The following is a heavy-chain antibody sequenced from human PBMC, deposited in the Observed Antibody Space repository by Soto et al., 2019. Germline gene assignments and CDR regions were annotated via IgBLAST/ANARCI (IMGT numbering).Heavy chain of an antibody. J-gene: IGHJ4*02. CDR3: ARDVRAYYDSSGYYSGSYYFDY. D-gene: IGHD3-22*01. V-gene: IGHV4-59*01. CDR2: IYYSGST. Sequence: SETQSLTSTVSGGSISSYYWSWIRQPPGKGLEWIGYIYYSGSTNYNPSLKSRVTISVDTSKNQFSLKLSSVTAADTAVYYCARDVRAYYDSSGYYSGSYYFDYWGQGTLVTVSS. CDR1: GGSISSYY.